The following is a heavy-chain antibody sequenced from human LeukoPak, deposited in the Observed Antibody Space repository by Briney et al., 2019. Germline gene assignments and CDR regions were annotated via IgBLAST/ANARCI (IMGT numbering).Heavy chain of an antibody. CDR2: IYYSGST. CDR3: ARHRGSGYPYFDY. V-gene: IGHV4-59*01. D-gene: IGHD3-22*01. J-gene: IGHJ4*02. CDR1: GGSISSYY. Sequence: SETLSLTCTVSGGSISSYYWNWIRQPPGKGLEWIGYIYYSGSTNYNPSLKSRVTISVDTSKNQFSLKLSSLTAADTAVYYCARHRGSGYPYFDYWGQGTLVTVSS.